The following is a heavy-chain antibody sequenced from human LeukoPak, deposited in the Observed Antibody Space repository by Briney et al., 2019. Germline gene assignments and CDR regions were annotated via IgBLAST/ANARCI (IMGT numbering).Heavy chain of an antibody. CDR1: GFSFSSYW. CDR3: AKTSLSDPSGHYYYMDV. CDR2: INQDGSEK. D-gene: IGHD3-3*01. V-gene: IGHV3-7*01. Sequence: GGSLRLSCAASGFSFSSYWMTWVRQTPGKGLEWVANINQDGSEKYYVDSVKGRFTISRDNAKNSLYLQMNGLRAEDTAVYYCAKTSLSDPSGHYYYMDVWGKGTTVTVSS. J-gene: IGHJ6*03.